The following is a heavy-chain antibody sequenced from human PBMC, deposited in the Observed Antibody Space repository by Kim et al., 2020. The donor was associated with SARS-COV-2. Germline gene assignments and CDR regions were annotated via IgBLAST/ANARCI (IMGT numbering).Heavy chain of an antibody. J-gene: IGHJ6*02. V-gene: IGHV1-2*06. D-gene: IGHD6-6*01. CDR2: INPNSGGT. CDR1: GYTFTGYY. Sequence: ASVKVSCKASGYTFTGYYMHWVRQAPGQGLEWMGRINPNSGGTNYAQKFQGRVTMTRDTSISTAYMELSRLRSDDTAVYYCAVAARPSGRYYYYYGMDVWGQGTTVTVSS. CDR3: AVAARPSGRYYYYYGMDV.